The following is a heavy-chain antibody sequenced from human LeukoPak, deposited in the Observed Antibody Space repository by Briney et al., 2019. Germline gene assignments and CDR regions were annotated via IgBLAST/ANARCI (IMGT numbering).Heavy chain of an antibody. J-gene: IGHJ4*02. Sequence: GGSLRLSCAASGFTFSSYAMSWVLQAPGKGLEWVSAISGSGGSTYYADSVKGRFTISRDNSKNTLYLQMNSLRAEDTAVYYCAKVGENWGISYFDYWGQGTLVTVSS. CDR3: AKVGENWGISYFDY. CDR2: ISGSGGST. D-gene: IGHD7-27*01. V-gene: IGHV3-23*01. CDR1: GFTFSSYA.